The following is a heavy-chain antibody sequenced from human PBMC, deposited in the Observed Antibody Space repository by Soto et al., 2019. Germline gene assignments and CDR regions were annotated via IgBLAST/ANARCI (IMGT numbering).Heavy chain of an antibody. CDR3: AKDSIRRAFSRSSSRARDAFDV. D-gene: IGHD6-6*01. CDR1: GFTFEDYA. J-gene: IGHJ3*01. Sequence: EVHLVESGGGLVQPGGSLRLSCAVSGFTFEDYAMHWVRQAPGKGLEWVSGISWDSRSVAYADSVKGRFTISRDNTENSVHLQMTSLRDKDTAVFYCAKDSIRRAFSRSSSRARDAFDVWGPGTMVTVSS. V-gene: IGHV3-9*01. CDR2: ISWDSRSV.